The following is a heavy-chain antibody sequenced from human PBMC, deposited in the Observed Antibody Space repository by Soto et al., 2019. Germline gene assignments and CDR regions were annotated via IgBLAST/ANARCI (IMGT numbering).Heavy chain of an antibody. D-gene: IGHD3-22*01. CDR3: AREPKNVYYDSSGPVDY. J-gene: IGHJ4*02. CDR2: IYYSGST. V-gene: IGHV4-31*03. Sequence: QVQLQESGPRLVKPSQTLSLTCTVSGGSISSGGYYWSWIRQHPGKGLEWIGYIYYSGSTYYNPSLKSRVTISVDTSKNQFSLKLSSVTAADTAVYYCAREPKNVYYDSSGPVDYWGQGTLVTVSS. CDR1: GGSISSGGYY.